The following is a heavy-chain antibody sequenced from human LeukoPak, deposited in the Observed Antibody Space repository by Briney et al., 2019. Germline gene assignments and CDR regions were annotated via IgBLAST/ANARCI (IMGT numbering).Heavy chain of an antibody. CDR3: VRESRPYGYF. CDR2: MIPIASRI. CDR1: GFSFSNFW. D-gene: IGHD3-10*01. J-gene: IGHJ4*02. V-gene: IGHV3-7*01. Sequence: GRSMRPSSAASGFSFSNFWMAWVRQPPGEVLEWVGNMIPIASRITYVDSVEGRYTISRDNAKKSLDLQMDSLRPEDTAVYYCVRESRPYGYFWGRGTLVTVPS.